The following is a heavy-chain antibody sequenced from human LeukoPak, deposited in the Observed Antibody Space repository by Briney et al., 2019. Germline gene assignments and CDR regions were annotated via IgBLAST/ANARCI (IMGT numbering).Heavy chain of an antibody. CDR1: GGSISSYY. CDR3: ARAIYGDYVPYYYYGMDV. Sequence: PSETLSLTCTVSGGSISSYYWSWIRQPAGKGLEGIGRIYTSGSTNYNPSLKSRVTMSVDASKNQFSLKLSSVTAADTAVYYCARAIYGDYVPYYYYGMDVWGQGTTATVSS. D-gene: IGHD4-17*01. CDR2: IYTSGST. V-gene: IGHV4-4*07. J-gene: IGHJ6*02.